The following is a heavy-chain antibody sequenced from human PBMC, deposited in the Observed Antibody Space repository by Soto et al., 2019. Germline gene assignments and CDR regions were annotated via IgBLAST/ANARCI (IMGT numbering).Heavy chain of an antibody. J-gene: IGHJ6*02. CDR1: EGTFSRYS. Sequence: QVQLVQSGAEVKKPGSSVKVSCKASEGTFSRYSITWVRQAPGHGLEWIGRIIPIFGIASYAQKFQGRVTITADESTITAYMELSSLRSDDTAVYYCAREDRDRETGLVPAAIDGMDVWGQGTTVTVSS. CDR2: IIPIFGIA. CDR3: AREDRDRETGLVPAAIDGMDV. D-gene: IGHD2-2*01. V-gene: IGHV1-69*02.